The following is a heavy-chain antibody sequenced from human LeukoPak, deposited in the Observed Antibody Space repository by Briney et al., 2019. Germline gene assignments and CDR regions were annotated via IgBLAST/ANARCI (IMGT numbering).Heavy chain of an antibody. CDR2: IKEDGNER. D-gene: IGHD6-19*01. Sequence: GGSLRLSCAASGFNFSDFWMSWVRQAPGKGLEWVANIKEDGNERYYVDSVSGRFTISRDNAKNSLFLQMNSLRAEDTAVYYCARVGPGGSGWYFYYYYYGMDVWGQGTTVTVSS. V-gene: IGHV3-7*03. CDR1: GFNFSDFW. CDR3: ARVGPGGSGWYFYYYYYGMDV. J-gene: IGHJ6*02.